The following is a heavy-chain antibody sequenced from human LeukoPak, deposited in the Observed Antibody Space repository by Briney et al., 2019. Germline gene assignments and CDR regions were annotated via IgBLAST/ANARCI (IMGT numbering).Heavy chain of an antibody. J-gene: IGHJ6*03. Sequence: ASVKVSCKASGYTFTDYYIQWERQAPGQGLEWMGWINPNTGGTNYARKFQGRVTMTRDTSISTAYMELSRLRSDDTAVYYCARGNPYSSGWYDYYYYYMDVWGKGTTVTVSS. D-gene: IGHD6-19*01. CDR1: GYTFTDYY. CDR2: INPNTGGT. CDR3: ARGNPYSSGWYDYYYYYMDV. V-gene: IGHV1-2*02.